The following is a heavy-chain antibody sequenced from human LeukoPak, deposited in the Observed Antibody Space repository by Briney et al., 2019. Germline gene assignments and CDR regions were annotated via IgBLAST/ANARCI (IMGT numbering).Heavy chain of an antibody. D-gene: IGHD3-9*01. CDR1: GFTFSSYS. Sequence: PGGSLRLSCAASGFTFSSYSMNWVRQAPGKGLEWVSSISSSSSYIYYADSVKGRFTIPRDNAKNSLYLQMNSLRAEDTAVYYCARSPLGGDILTGRPHYYFDYWGQGTLVTVSS. CDR3: ARSPLGGDILTGRPHYYFDY. V-gene: IGHV3-21*01. CDR2: ISSSSSYI. J-gene: IGHJ4*02.